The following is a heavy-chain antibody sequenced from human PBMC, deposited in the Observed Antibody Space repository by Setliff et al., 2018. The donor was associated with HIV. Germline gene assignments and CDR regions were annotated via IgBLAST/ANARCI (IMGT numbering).Heavy chain of an antibody. Sequence: SETLSLTCAVYGGSFSDNYWSWIRQSPGKGLEWIGEINHSGRTKYSPSLRSRVSISVDTSKNQFSLNLSSVTAADTAVYYCARGLDSAKIHYWGQGTLVTVSS. J-gene: IGHJ4*02. D-gene: IGHD6-25*01. CDR1: GGSFSDNY. CDR3: ARGLDSAKIHY. V-gene: IGHV4-34*01. CDR2: INHSGRT.